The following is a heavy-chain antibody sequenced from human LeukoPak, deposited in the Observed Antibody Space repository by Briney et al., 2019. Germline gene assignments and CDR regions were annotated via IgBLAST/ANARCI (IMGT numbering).Heavy chain of an antibody. CDR2: IYHSGST. CDR3: ASRPGYDFWSGYYFDY. J-gene: IGHJ4*02. D-gene: IGHD3-3*01. CDR1: GGSISSSNW. Sequence: SGTLSLTCAVSGGSISSSNWWSWVRQPPGKGLEWIGEIYHSGSTNYNPSLKSRVTISVDKSKNQFSLKLSSVTAADTAVYYCASRPGYDFWSGYYFDYWGQGTLVTVSS. V-gene: IGHV4-4*02.